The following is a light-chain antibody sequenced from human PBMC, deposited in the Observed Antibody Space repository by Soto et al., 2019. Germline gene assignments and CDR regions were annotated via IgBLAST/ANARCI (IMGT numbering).Light chain of an antibody. CDR3: QQTNTFPST. CDR2: AAS. Sequence: DIQMTQSPSSVSASVGDRVTITCRASQGIGSWLAWYQHKPGKAPNLLIYAASNLQGGVPSRFSGSGSGTDFALTINSLQPEDFATYYCQQTNTFPSTFGQGTRLEIK. J-gene: IGKJ5*01. CDR1: QGIGSW. V-gene: IGKV1D-12*01.